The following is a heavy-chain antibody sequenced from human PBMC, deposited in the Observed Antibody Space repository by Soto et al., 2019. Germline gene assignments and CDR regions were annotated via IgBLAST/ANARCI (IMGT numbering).Heavy chain of an antibody. V-gene: IGHV3-30-3*01. J-gene: IGHJ4*02. CDR3: ARGGGFCGGDCYKGGVDY. CDR1: GFPFSPYT. Sequence: QVQLVESGGGVVQPGRSLGLSCEVSGFPFSPYTMHWVRQGPGKGLEWVAVISCDGSNKYYAASVKGRFTISRDNSKNTLYLQMNSLRPEDTSVYYCARGGGFCGGDCYKGGVDYWGQGTLVTVSS. D-gene: IGHD2-21*02. CDR2: ISCDGSNK.